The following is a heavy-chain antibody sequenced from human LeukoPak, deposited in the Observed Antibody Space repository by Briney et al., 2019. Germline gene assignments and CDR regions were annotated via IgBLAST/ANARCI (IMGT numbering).Heavy chain of an antibody. Sequence: SETLSLTCAVDGGSFSGYYWSWIRQPPGKGLEWIGEINHSGSTNYNPSLKSRVTISVDTSKNQFSLKLSSVTAADTAVYYCARGRPYGSGSYKRGYYYMDVWGKGTTVTVSS. CDR1: GGSFSGYY. D-gene: IGHD3-10*01. V-gene: IGHV4-34*01. J-gene: IGHJ6*03. CDR2: INHSGST. CDR3: ARGRPYGSGSYKRGYYYMDV.